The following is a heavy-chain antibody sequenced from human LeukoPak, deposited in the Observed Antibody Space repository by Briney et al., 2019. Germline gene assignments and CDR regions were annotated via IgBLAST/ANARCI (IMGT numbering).Heavy chain of an antibody. CDR3: AREEGSGWTYFDY. J-gene: IGHJ4*02. CDR2: INPNSGGT. CDR1: GYTFTGYY. V-gene: IGHV1-2*02. Sequence: ASVKVSCKASGYTFTGYYMHWVRQAPGQGLEWMGWINPNSGGTNCAQKFQGRVTMTRDTSISTAYMELSRLRSDDTAVYYCAREEGSGWTYFDYWGQGTLVTVSS. D-gene: IGHD6-19*01.